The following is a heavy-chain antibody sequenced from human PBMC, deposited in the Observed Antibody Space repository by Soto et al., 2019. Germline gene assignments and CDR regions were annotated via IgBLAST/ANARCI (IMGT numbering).Heavy chain of an antibody. D-gene: IGHD2-15*01. CDR2: ISGSGGST. Sequence: GGSLRLSCAASGSTFSSYAMSWVRQAPGKGLEWVSAISGSGGSTYYADSVKGRFTISRDNSKNTLYLQMNSLRAEDTAVYYCAKDQYCSGGSCSYYYYGMDVWGQGTTVTVSS. CDR3: AKDQYCSGGSCSYYYYGMDV. CDR1: GSTFSSYA. J-gene: IGHJ6*02. V-gene: IGHV3-23*01.